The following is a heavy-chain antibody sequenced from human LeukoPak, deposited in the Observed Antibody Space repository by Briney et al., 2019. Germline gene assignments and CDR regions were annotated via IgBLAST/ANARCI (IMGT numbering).Heavy chain of an antibody. J-gene: IGHJ4*02. CDR1: GYTFTGYY. V-gene: IGHV1-2*02. CDR3: ARDRGSGTDFDY. Sequence: ASVKVSCKASGYTFTGYYMHWVRQAPGQGLEWMGWINPNSGGTNYAQKFQGGVTMTRDTSISTAYMELSRLRSDDTAVYYCARDRGSGTDFDYWGQGTLVTVSS. CDR2: INPNSGGT. D-gene: IGHD3-10*01.